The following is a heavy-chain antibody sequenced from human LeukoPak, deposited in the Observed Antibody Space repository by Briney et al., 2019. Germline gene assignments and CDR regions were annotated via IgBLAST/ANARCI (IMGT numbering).Heavy chain of an antibody. V-gene: IGHV4-38-2*02. D-gene: IGHD6-6*01. Sequence: SETLSLTCTVSGYSISSGYYWGWIRQPPGKGLEWIGSIYHSGSTYYNPSLKSRVTISVDTSKNRFSLKLSSVTAADTAVYYCAREGDSSSTRSSGYYYYMDVWGKGTTVTVSS. CDR1: GYSISSGYY. J-gene: IGHJ6*03. CDR2: IYHSGST. CDR3: AREGDSSSTRSSGYYYYMDV.